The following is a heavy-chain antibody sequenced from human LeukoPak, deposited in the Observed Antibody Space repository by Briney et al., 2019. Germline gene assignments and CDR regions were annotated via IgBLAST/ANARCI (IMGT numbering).Heavy chain of an antibody. Sequence: ASVKVSCKASGYTFTSYGISWVRQAPGQGLEWMGWISAYNGNTNYAQKLQGRVTMTTDTSTSTVYMELRSLRSDDTAVYYCARVAHYSSSSEVDYWGQGTLVTVSS. CDR3: ARVAHYSSSSEVDY. V-gene: IGHV1-18*01. CDR2: ISAYNGNT. CDR1: GYTFTSYG. J-gene: IGHJ4*02. D-gene: IGHD6-6*01.